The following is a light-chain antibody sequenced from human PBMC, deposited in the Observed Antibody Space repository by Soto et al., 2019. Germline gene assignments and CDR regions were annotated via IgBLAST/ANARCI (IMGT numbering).Light chain of an antibody. CDR3: QQYYSSGT. Sequence: AIRLTQPPSALSASTGDRTTLTFRARQGISSYLAWYQQKPGKAPKLLIYAASTLQSGVPSRFSGSGSGTDFTLTISCLQSEDFATYYCQQYYSSGTFGQGTKVDI. CDR1: QGISSY. J-gene: IGKJ1*01. CDR2: AAS. V-gene: IGKV1-8*01.